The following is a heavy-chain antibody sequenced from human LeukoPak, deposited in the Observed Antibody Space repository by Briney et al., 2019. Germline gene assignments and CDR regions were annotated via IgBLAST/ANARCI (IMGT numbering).Heavy chain of an antibody. CDR1: GFTFSSYA. V-gene: IGHV3-23*01. Sequence: PGGSLRLSCAAPGFTFSSYAMSWVRQAPGKGLEWVSAISGTGGSTYYADSVKGRFTISRDNSKNTLYLQMNSLRAEDTAVYYCAKILRGIAARQATYYYYYYMDVWGKGTTVTVSS. CDR2: ISGTGGST. J-gene: IGHJ6*03. D-gene: IGHD6-6*01. CDR3: AKILRGIAARQATYYYYYYMDV.